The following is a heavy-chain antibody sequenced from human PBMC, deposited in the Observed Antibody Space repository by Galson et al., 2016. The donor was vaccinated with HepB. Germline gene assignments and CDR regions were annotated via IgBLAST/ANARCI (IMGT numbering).Heavy chain of an antibody. J-gene: IGHJ4*02. CDR2: ITSDGRDT. D-gene: IGHD1-26*01. CDR1: GFAFSRFW. CDR3: ATVGTKWELLQ. Sequence: SLRLSCATSGFAFSRFWMHWVRHAPGQGLMWLSRITSDGRDTTNADSVKGLFTISRDNAKNTLFLHMNSLRVEKTAVYYCATVGTKWELLQWGQGTLVTVSS. V-gene: IGHV3-74*01.